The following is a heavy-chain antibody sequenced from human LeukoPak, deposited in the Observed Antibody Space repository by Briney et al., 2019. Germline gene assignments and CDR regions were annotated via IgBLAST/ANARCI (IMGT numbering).Heavy chain of an antibody. CDR1: GYTFTSYY. Sequence: GASVKVSCKASGYTFTSYYMHWVRQAPGQGLEWMGIINPSGGSTSYAQKFQGRVTMTRDMSTSTVYMELSSLRSEDTAVYYCARAIAARPETYYYYYYMDVWGQGTTVTVSS. CDR2: INPSGGST. D-gene: IGHD6-6*01. J-gene: IGHJ6*03. V-gene: IGHV1-46*01. CDR3: ARAIAARPETYYYYYYMDV.